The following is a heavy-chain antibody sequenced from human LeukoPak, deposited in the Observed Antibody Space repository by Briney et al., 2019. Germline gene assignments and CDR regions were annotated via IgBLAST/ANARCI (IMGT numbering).Heavy chain of an antibody. V-gene: IGHV3-30-3*02. CDR1: GFTFISYS. D-gene: IGHD3-10*01. J-gene: IGHJ6*03. CDR3: AKTSLRGVIISYMDV. Sequence: GGSLRLSCAASGFTFISYSMHWVRQAPGKGLEWVTAISDDETYKFYADSVKGRFTISRDNSKNTLYLQMNSLRAEDTAVYYCAKTSLRGVIISYMDVWGKGTTVTISS. CDR2: ISDDETYK.